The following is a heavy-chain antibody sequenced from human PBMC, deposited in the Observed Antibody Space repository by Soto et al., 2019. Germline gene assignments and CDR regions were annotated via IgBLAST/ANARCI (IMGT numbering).Heavy chain of an antibody. Sequence: ASLKVSCKASGYTFSSYGISWVRQAPGQGLEWMGWISAYNGDTNYAQNLQGRVTMTTDTSTSTAYMELRSLTSDDTAVYYCARASGVAVPLPYLCDDYWGQGTLVTVSS. CDR2: ISAYNGDT. CDR1: GYTFSSYG. V-gene: IGHV1-18*01. CDR3: ARASGVAVPLPYLCDDY. J-gene: IGHJ4*02. D-gene: IGHD6-19*01.